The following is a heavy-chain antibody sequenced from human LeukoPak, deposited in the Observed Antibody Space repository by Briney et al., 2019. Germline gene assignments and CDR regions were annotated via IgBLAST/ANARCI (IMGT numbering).Heavy chain of an antibody. J-gene: IGHJ6*03. V-gene: IGHV4-59*01. D-gene: IGHD3-16*01. Sequence: SETLSLTCTVSGGSISSYYWSWIRQPPGKGLEWIGYVYYSGSTNYNPSLKSRVIISVDTSKNQFSLKLSSVTAADTAVYYCARETSQKGAHYMDVWGKGTTVTISS. CDR1: GGSISSYY. CDR3: ARETSQKGAHYMDV. CDR2: VYYSGST.